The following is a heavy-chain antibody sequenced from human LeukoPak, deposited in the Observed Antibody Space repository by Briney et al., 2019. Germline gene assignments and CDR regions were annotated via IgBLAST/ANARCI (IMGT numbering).Heavy chain of an antibody. J-gene: IGHJ4*02. CDR3: ARRPYTSGWYYYFDY. Sequence: NPSETLSLTCTVSGGSISSSSYYWGWIRQPPWKGLEWIGSIYYSGSTYYNPSLKSRVTISVDTSKNQFSLRLSSVTAADTAVYYCARRPYTSGWYYYFDYWGQGTLVTVSS. CDR1: GGSISSSSYY. D-gene: IGHD6-19*01. V-gene: IGHV4-39*01. CDR2: IYYSGST.